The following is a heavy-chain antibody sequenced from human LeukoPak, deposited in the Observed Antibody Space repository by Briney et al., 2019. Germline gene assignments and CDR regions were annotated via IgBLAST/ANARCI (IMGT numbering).Heavy chain of an antibody. CDR1: GYTFTGYY. D-gene: IGHD6-6*01. CDR2: INPNSGGT. J-gene: IGHJ3*02. CDR3: ARAVGGIAARPREDAFDI. V-gene: IGHV1-2*02. Sequence: GASVKVSCKASGYTFTGYYMHWVRQAPGQGLEWMGWINPNSGGTNYAQKFQGRVTMTRDTSISTAYMELSRLRSDDTAVYYCARAVGGIAARPREDAFDIWGQGTMVTVSS.